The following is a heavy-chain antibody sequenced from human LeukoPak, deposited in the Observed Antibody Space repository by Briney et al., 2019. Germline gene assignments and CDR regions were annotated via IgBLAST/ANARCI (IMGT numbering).Heavy chain of an antibody. Sequence: GGSLRLSCAASGFTFSDYWMSWVRQAPGKGLEWVANKKQDGSETYYVDSVKGRFTISRDNAKNSLYLQMNSLRPEDTALYYCAKDRGGGSQLGDAFDVWGQGTMVRVSS. D-gene: IGHD2-15*01. CDR1: GFTFSDYW. J-gene: IGHJ3*01. CDR3: AKDRGGGSQLGDAFDV. CDR2: KKQDGSET. V-gene: IGHV3-7*03.